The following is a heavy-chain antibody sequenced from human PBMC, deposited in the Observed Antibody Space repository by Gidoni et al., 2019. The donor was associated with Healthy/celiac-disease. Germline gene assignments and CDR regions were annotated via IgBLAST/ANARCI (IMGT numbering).Heavy chain of an antibody. V-gene: IGHV3-9*01. Sequence: EVQLVESGGGLVQPGRSLRLSCAASGFTFDDYAMHWVRQAPGKGLEWVSGISWNSGSIGYADSVKGRFTISRDNAKNSLYLQMNSLRAEDTALYYCAKDTMVQGVKGYYYYGMDVWGQGTTVTVSS. CDR2: ISWNSGSI. CDR1: GFTFDDYA. J-gene: IGHJ6*02. CDR3: AKDTMVQGVKGYYYYGMDV. D-gene: IGHD3-10*01.